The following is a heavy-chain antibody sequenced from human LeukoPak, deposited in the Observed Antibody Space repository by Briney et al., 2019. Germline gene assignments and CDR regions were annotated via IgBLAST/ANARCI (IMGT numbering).Heavy chain of an antibody. CDR2: IYHSGST. CDR3: ARWESYCSSTSCYEDGY. D-gene: IGHD2-2*01. V-gene: IGHV4-4*02. CDR1: GGSIKSNNW. J-gene: IGHJ4*02. Sequence: PSGTLSLTCAVSGGSIKSNNWWSWVRQPPGKGLEWIGEIYHSGSTNYNPSLKSRVTISVDKSKNQFSLKLSSVTAADTAVYYCARWESYCSSTSCYEDGYRGQGTLVTVSS.